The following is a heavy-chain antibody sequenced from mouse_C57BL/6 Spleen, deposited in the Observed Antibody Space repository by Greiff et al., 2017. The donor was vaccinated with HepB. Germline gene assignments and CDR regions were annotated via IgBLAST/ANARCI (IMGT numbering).Heavy chain of an antibody. CDR2: IYPGDGDT. Sequence: QVQLQQSGPELVKPGASVKISCKASGYAFSSSWMNWVKQRPGKGLEWIGRIYPGDGDTNYTGKFKGKATLTADKSSSTAYMQLSSLTAEDSAVYFCARKGTNWDADYWGQGTTLTVSS. J-gene: IGHJ2*01. V-gene: IGHV1-82*01. CDR1: GYAFSSSW. CDR3: ARKGTNWDADY. D-gene: IGHD4-1*01.